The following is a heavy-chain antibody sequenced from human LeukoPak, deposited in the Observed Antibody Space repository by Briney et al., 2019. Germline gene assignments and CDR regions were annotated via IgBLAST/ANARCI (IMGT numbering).Heavy chain of an antibody. D-gene: IGHD3-22*01. CDR1: GFTFDDYG. Sequence: PGGSLRLSCAASGFTFDDYGMSWVRQAPGKGLEWVSSISSSSSYIYYADSVKGRFTISRDNAKNSLYLQMNSLRAEDTAVYYCARDRLYYYDSSVYRWFDPWGQGTLVTVSS. J-gene: IGHJ5*02. V-gene: IGHV3-21*01. CDR2: ISSSSSYI. CDR3: ARDRLYYYDSSVYRWFDP.